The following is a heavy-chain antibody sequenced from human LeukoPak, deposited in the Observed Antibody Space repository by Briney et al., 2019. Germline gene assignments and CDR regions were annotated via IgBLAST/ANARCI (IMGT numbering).Heavy chain of an antibody. CDR3: ARDRVSSSEDEGWFDP. Sequence: RASVKVSCKASGYTFTSYGISWVRQAPGQGLEWMGWISAYNGNTNYAQKLQGRVTMTTDTSTSTAHMELRSLRSDDTAVYYCARDRVSSSEDEGWFDPWGQGTLVTVSS. D-gene: IGHD6-13*01. V-gene: IGHV1-18*01. CDR1: GYTFTSYG. J-gene: IGHJ5*02. CDR2: ISAYNGNT.